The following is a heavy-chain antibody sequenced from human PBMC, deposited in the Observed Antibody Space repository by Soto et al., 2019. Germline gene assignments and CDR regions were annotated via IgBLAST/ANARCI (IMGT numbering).Heavy chain of an antibody. Sequence: GGSLRLSCAASGFTFSSYAMSWARQAPGKGLEWVSAISGSGGSTYYADSVKGRFTISRDNSKNTLYLQMNSLRAEDTAVYYCAKSITMIVVESFADYWGQGTLVTVSS. D-gene: IGHD3-22*01. CDR3: AKSITMIVVESFADY. CDR2: ISGSGGST. CDR1: GFTFSSYA. V-gene: IGHV3-23*01. J-gene: IGHJ4*02.